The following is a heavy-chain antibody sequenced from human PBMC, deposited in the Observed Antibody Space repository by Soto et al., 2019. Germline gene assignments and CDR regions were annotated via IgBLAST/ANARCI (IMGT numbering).Heavy chain of an antibody. D-gene: IGHD2-2*01. V-gene: IGHV1-69*12. CDR1: GGTFSNYE. Sequence: QVQLVQSGAEVKKPGASVKVSCKTSGGTFSNYEISWVRQAPGQGLEWMGGIIPMFGPPKYAQKFQGRVTIPAGESTSTAYMELSSLRSEDTAVYYCARGGYCISTSCYLFDYWGQGTLVTVSS. CDR3: ARGGYCISTSCYLFDY. J-gene: IGHJ4*02. CDR2: IIPMFGPP.